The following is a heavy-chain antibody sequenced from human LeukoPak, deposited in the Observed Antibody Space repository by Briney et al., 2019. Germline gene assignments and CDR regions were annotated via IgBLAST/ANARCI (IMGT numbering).Heavy chain of an antibody. V-gene: IGHV4-30-4*01. J-gene: IGHJ6*02. Sequence: PSQTLSLTCTVSGGSIGSCDYYWSWIRQPPGKGLEWIGYIFYSGTTHYNPSLRSRVTISVDTSKNQFSLKLSSVTAADTAVYYCARDSVAAIGTGYYYYGMDVWGQGTTVTVSS. CDR2: IFYSGTT. D-gene: IGHD1-1*01. CDR1: GGSIGSCDYY. CDR3: ARDSVAAIGTGYYYYGMDV.